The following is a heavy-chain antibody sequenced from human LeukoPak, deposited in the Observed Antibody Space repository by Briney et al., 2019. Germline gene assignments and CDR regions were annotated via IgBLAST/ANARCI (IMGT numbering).Heavy chain of an antibody. D-gene: IGHD3-9*01. V-gene: IGHV3-23*01. J-gene: IGHJ4*02. Sequence: GGSLRLSCAASRLTFSSYAMTWVRQAPGKGLEWVSGISGSGGSTYYADSVKGRFTISRDNSKNTLYLQMNSLRAEDTAMYYCAKDQAYYDILTGYDYWGQGTLVTVSS. CDR1: RLTFSSYA. CDR3: AKDQAYYDILTGYDY. CDR2: ISGSGGST.